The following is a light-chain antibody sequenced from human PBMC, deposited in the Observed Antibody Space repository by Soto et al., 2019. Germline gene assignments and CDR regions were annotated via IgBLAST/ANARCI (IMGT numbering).Light chain of an antibody. CDR3: QRYGSPPWA. CDR1: QSVGSNF. J-gene: IGKJ1*01. CDR2: AAS. V-gene: IGKV3-20*01. Sequence: IVLTQSPGTLSLSPGERATLSCRASQSVGSNFLAWYQQKRGQDPRILIYAASNRASGIPDRFSGSGSGSEFTLTISRLEPEDFAVYYCQRYGSPPWAFGQGPRVEI.